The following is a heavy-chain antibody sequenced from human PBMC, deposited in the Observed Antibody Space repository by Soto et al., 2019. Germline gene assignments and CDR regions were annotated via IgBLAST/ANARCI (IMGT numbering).Heavy chain of an antibody. D-gene: IGHD5-12*01. Sequence: EVQLVESGGGLVKPGGSLRLSCAASGFSFTSAWMNWVRQIPGKGLEWVGRIKTNIDGGATDYSAPVKGRFTISREDSKDTVYLQMNSLKTEDTAVYYCTTGRGGSAYVPGAYWGQGALVTVSS. J-gene: IGHJ4*02. CDR3: TTGRGGSAYVPGAY. V-gene: IGHV3-15*07. CDR1: GFSFTSAW. CDR2: IKTNIDGGAT.